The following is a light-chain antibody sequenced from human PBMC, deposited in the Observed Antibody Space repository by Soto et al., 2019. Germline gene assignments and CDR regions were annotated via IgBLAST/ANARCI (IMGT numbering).Light chain of an antibody. CDR1: QSLRSNF. V-gene: IGKV3-20*01. Sequence: EIVLTQSPGTLSVSPGERAILSCTASQSLRSNFLAWYQQKPGQAPRLLIYDAYSRAAGIPDRFSGSGSGTDFPLTTTILETEDCAVYHCQQYDGSPRTFGQGTKVEIK. J-gene: IGKJ1*01. CDR2: DAY. CDR3: QQYDGSPRT.